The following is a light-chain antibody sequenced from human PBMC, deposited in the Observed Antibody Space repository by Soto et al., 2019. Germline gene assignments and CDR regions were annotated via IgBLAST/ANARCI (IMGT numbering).Light chain of an antibody. J-gene: IGKJ3*01. Sequence: EIVMTQSPATLSVSPGERATLSCRASQSVSSNLAWYQQKPGQAPRLLIYGASTRATGIPARFSGSGSGTEFNLTFCSLQSEDFAVYYCQQYNNWPPLFTFGPGTKVDIK. V-gene: IGKV3-15*01. CDR3: QQYNNWPPLFT. CDR2: GAS. CDR1: QSVSSN.